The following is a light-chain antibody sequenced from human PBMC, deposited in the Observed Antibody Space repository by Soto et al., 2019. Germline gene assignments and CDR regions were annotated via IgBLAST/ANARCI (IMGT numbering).Light chain of an antibody. V-gene: IGKV3-15*01. J-gene: IGKJ5*01. CDR2: GAS. Sequence: EIVLTQSPATPSLSPGERATLSCRASQSVSSSYLAWYQQKPGQAPRLLIYGASTRATGIPARFSGSGSGTEFTLTISSLQSEDFAVYYCQQYNNWPPITFGQGTRLEI. CDR1: QSVSSSY. CDR3: QQYNNWPPIT.